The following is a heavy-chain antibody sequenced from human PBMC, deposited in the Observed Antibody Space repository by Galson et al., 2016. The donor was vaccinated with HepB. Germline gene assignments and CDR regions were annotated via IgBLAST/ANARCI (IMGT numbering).Heavy chain of an antibody. CDR2: IYSADSDV. CDR1: GYSFSSYW. CDR3: ARRRHPSSSWYSSWYNFDS. V-gene: IGHV5-51*01. D-gene: IGHD6-13*01. J-gene: IGHJ5*01. Sequence: QSGAEVKKPGESLKISCKGSGYSFSSYWIAWVRQMPGKGLEWMGIIYSADSDVRYSPSFQGQVTISVDLSTTTAYLQWSSLKASDTAMYYCARRRHPSSSWYSSWYNFDSWGQGTLVTVSS.